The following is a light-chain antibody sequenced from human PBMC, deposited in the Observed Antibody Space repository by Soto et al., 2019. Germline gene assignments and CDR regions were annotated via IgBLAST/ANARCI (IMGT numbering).Light chain of an antibody. V-gene: IGKV1-5*01. J-gene: IGKJ1*01. CDR2: DVS. CDR1: QRMSGW. Sequence: MTHSPSTLSASVRERVTLTCRASQRMSGWLAWHQQKPGKAPKLLIYDVSALKRGVPPRFSGSGSGTEFTLTISSLQPDDFATYYCQQYASCSITFGQGTMVDIK. CDR3: QQYASCSIT.